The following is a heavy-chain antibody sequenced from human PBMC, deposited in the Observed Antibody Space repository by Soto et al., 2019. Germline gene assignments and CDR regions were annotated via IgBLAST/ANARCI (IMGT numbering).Heavy chain of an antibody. Sequence: SETLSLTCAVYGGSFSGYYWSWIRQSPGKGLEWIGEINHSGNTNQNPSLKSRVTISVDTSKNQFSLKLRSLTAADTAVYYCARGITRAAPDKYYFDSWGQGTLVTVYS. D-gene: IGHD3-10*01. CDR1: GGSFSGYY. CDR2: INHSGNT. V-gene: IGHV4-34*01. J-gene: IGHJ4*02. CDR3: ARGITRAAPDKYYFDS.